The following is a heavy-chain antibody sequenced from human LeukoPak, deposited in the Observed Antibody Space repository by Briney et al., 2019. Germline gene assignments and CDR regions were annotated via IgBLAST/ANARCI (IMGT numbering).Heavy chain of an antibody. CDR2: ISGSGGST. J-gene: IGHJ5*02. CDR3: AKDQHRTVRTNWFDP. CDR1: GFTFSDYA. V-gene: IGHV3-23*01. D-gene: IGHD4-11*01. Sequence: GGSLRLSCVVSGFTFSDYAMSWVRQAPGKGLEWVSAISGSGGSTYYADSVKGRFTISRDNSKNTLYLQMNSLRAEDTAVYYCAKDQHRTVRTNWFDPWGQGTLVTVSS.